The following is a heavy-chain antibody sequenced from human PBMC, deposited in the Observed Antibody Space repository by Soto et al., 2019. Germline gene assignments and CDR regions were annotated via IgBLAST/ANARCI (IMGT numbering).Heavy chain of an antibody. J-gene: IGHJ6*02. V-gene: IGHV3-30*18. CDR3: AKGQIVATGRGYYGMDV. Sequence: QVQLVESGGGVVQPGRSVRLSCAASGFTFSRYGMHWVRQAPGKGLEWVTVISYDGSDKYYADSVKGRFTISRDNSKNTLYLQMNSLRVEDTAIYSCAKGQIVATGRGYYGMDVWGQGTTVTVSS. D-gene: IGHD5-12*01. CDR1: GFTFSRYG. CDR2: ISYDGSDK.